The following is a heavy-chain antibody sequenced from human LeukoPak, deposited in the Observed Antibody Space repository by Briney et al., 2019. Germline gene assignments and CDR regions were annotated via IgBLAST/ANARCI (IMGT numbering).Heavy chain of an antibody. CDR2: ISSNSNYI. J-gene: IGHJ4*02. V-gene: IGHV3-21*01. D-gene: IGHD4-17*01. CDR3: ARDPTVTTSFFDY. CDR1: GFTFSSYW. Sequence: NPGGSLRLSCAASGFTFSSYWMNWVRQAPGKGLEWVSSISSNSNYIYYADSVKGRFTISRDNAKNSLYLQMNSLRAEDTAMYYCARDPTVTTSFFDYWGQGTLVTVSS.